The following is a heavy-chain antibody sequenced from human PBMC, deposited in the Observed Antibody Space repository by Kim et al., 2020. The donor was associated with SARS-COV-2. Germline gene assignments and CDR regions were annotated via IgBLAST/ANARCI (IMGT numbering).Heavy chain of an antibody. V-gene: IGHV3-30*18. Sequence: GGSLRLSCAASGFTFSSYGMHWVRQAPGKGLEWVAVISYDGSNKYYADSVKGRFTISRDNSKNTLYLQMNSLRAEDTAVYYCAKDSGSGSYYAWTYYSYGMDVWGQGTTVTVSS. CDR3: AKDSGSGSYYAWTYYSYGMDV. J-gene: IGHJ6*02. CDR1: GFTFSSYG. D-gene: IGHD3-10*01. CDR2: ISYDGSNK.